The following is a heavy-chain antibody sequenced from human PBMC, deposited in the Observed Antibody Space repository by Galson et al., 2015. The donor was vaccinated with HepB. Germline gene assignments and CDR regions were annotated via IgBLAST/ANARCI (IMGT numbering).Heavy chain of an antibody. CDR2: MSYDGNNR. J-gene: IGHJ4*02. CDR1: GFTFTSYS. Sequence: SLRLSCAASGFTFTSYSIHWVRQAPGKGLEWVASMSYDGNNRYYIDSVKGRFTISRDNSKNALYLQMNSLKYEDTAVYYCARTGSAMVRAFEYWGQGTVVIVSS. V-gene: IGHV3-30*04. D-gene: IGHD3-10*01. CDR3: ARTGSAMVRAFEY.